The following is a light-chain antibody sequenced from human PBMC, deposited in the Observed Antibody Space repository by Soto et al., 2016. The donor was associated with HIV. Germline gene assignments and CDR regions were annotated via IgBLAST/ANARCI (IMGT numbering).Light chain of an antibody. J-gene: IGKJ4*01. CDR1: QGISSW. V-gene: IGKV1-12*01. CDR2: GAS. Sequence: DIQMTQSPSSVSASVGDTVTITCRASQGISSWLAWYQHKPGKAPKLLIYGASSLQSGVPSRFSGSGSGTEFTLTISSLQPDDFATYYCLQHNTYPLTFGGGTRVEI. CDR3: LQHNTYPLT.